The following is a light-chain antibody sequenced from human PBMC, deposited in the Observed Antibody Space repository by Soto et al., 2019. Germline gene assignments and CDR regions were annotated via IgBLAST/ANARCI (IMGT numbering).Light chain of an antibody. V-gene: IGLV1-47*01. CDR1: RSNIGNNY. CDR2: RNT. J-gene: IGLJ1*01. CDR3: EAWDDSLSGHV. Sequence: QSVLTQPPSASGTPGQTVTISCSGSRSNIGNNYVCWYQQLPGAAPKLLIYRNTQRPSGVPDRFSGSKSGTAASPAISGLRSEDEADYFCEAWDDSLSGHVFGTGTKLTVL.